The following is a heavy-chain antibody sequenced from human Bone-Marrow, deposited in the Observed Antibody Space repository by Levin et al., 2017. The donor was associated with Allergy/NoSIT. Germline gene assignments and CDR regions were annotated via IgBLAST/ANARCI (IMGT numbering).Heavy chain of an antibody. CDR3: TKSRFSSSWYGAGMAV. CDR2: FDDSGTS. Sequence: SETLSLTCAVSDVSIKTYYWSWVRQSPERGLEWIGYFDDSGTSAYNPSFKSRATISIDMSNNRFSLELTSVTAADTAVYYCTKSRFSSSWYGAGMAVWGQGATVIVSA. J-gene: IGHJ6*01. D-gene: IGHD6-13*01. V-gene: IGHV4-4*09. CDR1: DVSIKTYY.